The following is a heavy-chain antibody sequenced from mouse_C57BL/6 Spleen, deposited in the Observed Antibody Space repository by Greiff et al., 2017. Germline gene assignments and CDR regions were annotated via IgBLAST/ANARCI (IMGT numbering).Heavy chain of an antibody. Sequence: EVQLQQSGAELVRPGASVKLSCTASGFNIKDYYMHWVKQRPEQGLEWIGRIDPEDGDTEYAPKFQGKATMTADTSSNTAYLQLSRLTSVDTAVYYGTTIVEDYAMDYWGQGTSVTVSS. CDR1: GFNIKDYY. D-gene: IGHD1-1*01. V-gene: IGHV14-1*01. CDR3: TTIVEDYAMDY. J-gene: IGHJ4*01. CDR2: IDPEDGDT.